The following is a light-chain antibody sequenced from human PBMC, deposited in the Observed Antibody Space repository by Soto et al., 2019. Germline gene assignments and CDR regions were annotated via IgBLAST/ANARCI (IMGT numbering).Light chain of an antibody. CDR3: QQYNNWWT. V-gene: IGKV3-15*01. Sequence: ESVLTQSPGTLSLSPGERATLSCRASQSVSSYLAWYQQKPGQAPRLLIYGASTRATGIPARFSGSGSGTEFTLTINSLQSEDFAVYYCQQYNNWWTFGQGTNVDI. CDR1: QSVSSY. CDR2: GAS. J-gene: IGKJ1*01.